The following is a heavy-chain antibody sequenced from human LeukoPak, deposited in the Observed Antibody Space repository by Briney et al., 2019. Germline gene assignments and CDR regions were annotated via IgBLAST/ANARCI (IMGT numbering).Heavy chain of an antibody. V-gene: IGHV3-7*01. CDR3: ARDGDFWSNDAFDI. D-gene: IGHD3-3*01. CDR1: GFTFSSYW. Sequence: GGSLRLSCAASGFTFSSYWMSWVRQAPGKGLEWVANIKQDGSEKYYVDSVKGRFTISRDNAKNSLYLQMSSLRAEDTAVYYCARDGDFWSNDAFDIWGQGTMVTVSS. J-gene: IGHJ3*02. CDR2: IKQDGSEK.